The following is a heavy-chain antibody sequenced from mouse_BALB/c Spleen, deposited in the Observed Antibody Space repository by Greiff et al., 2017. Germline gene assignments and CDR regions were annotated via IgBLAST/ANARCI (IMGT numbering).Heavy chain of an antibody. Sequence: EVQLQQSGPELVKPGASVKIPCKASGYTFTDYNMDWVKQSHGQSLEWIGDINPNNGGTIYNQKFKGKATLTVDKSSSTAYMELRSLTSEDTAVYYCSRFTTVGALYGMDYWGQGTSGTVSS. CDR3: SRFTTVGALYGMDY. D-gene: IGHD1-1*01. CDR1: GYTFTDYN. J-gene: IGHJ4*01. V-gene: IGHV1-18*01. CDR2: INPNNGGT.